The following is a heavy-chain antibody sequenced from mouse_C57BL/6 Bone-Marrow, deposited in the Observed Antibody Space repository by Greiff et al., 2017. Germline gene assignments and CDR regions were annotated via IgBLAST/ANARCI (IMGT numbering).Heavy chain of an antibody. Sequence: VQLKESVAELVRPGASVKLSCTASGFNIKNTYMPWVKQRPEQGLEWIGRIDPANGNTKYAPKFQGKATITADTSSNTAYLQLSSLTSEDTAIYYCASTGPWGQGTLVTVSA. CDR1: GFNIKNTY. J-gene: IGHJ3*02. V-gene: IGHV14-3*01. CDR3: ASTGP. CDR2: IDPANGNT. D-gene: IGHD1-1*01.